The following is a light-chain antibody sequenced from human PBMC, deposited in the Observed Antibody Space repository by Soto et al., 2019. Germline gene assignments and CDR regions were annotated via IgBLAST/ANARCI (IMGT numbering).Light chain of an antibody. CDR1: SSDVGGYNY. CDR2: DVS. J-gene: IGLJ1*01. Sequence: SVLTQPASVSWSPGQSITISCTGTSSDVGGYNYVSWYQQHPGKAPKLMIYDVSSRPSGVSNRFSGSKSGNTASLTISGLQAEDEADYYCSSYTSSSTYVFGTGTKVTVL. V-gene: IGLV2-14*01. CDR3: SSYTSSSTYV.